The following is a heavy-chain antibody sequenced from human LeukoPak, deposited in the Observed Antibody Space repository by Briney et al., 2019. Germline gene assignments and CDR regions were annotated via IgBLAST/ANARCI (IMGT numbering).Heavy chain of an antibody. D-gene: IGHD3-22*01. J-gene: IGHJ4*01. CDR2: IYSSGSA. CDR3: ARHRDYYDT. CDR1: GASINNDF. Sequence: PETLSHTCTVSGASINNDFWTWIRQPPGKGLEWIGYIYSSGSANYNPSLKSRVIISGDTSKNQISLNLASVTAADTAVYFCARHRDYYDTGGHGTLVSVSS. V-gene: IGHV4-59*08.